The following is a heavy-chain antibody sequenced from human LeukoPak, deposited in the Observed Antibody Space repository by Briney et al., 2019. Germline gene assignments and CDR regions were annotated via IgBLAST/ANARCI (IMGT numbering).Heavy chain of an antibody. J-gene: IGHJ4*02. D-gene: IGHD1-26*01. CDR1: GGSLSDYY. Sequence: NPSETLSLTCAVFGGSLSDYYWTWIRQPPGKGLEWIGYIYYSGSTNYNPSLKSRLTILVDTSKNQFSLKLTSVTAADTAVYYCATLRGSYFPDYWGQGTLVTVSS. CDR2: IYYSGST. V-gene: IGHV4-59*01. CDR3: ATLRGSYFPDY.